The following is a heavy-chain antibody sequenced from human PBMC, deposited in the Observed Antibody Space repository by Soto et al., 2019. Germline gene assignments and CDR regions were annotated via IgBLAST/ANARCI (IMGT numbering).Heavy chain of an antibody. J-gene: IGHJ6*02. CDR3: ARDRGCSGGSCYSFYYYGMDV. Sequence: LRLSCAASGFTFSSYAMHWVRQAPGKGLEWVAVISYDGSNKYYADSVKGRFTISRDNSKNTLYLQMNSLRAEDTAVYYCARDRGCSGGSCYSFYYYGMDVWGQGTTVTVSS. D-gene: IGHD2-15*01. V-gene: IGHV3-30-3*01. CDR1: GFTFSSYA. CDR2: ISYDGSNK.